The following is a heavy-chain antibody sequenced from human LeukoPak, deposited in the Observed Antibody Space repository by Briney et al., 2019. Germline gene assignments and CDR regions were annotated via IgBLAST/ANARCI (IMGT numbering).Heavy chain of an antibody. CDR2: IKQDGSEK. J-gene: IGHJ4*02. Sequence: GGSLRLSCAASGFTFSSYWMSWVRQAPGKGLEWVANIKQDGSEKCYVDSVKGRFTISRDNAKNSLYLQMNSLRAEDTAVYYCARGQYYYDSSGPFDYWGQGTLVTVSS. CDR1: GFTFSSYW. CDR3: ARGQYYYDSSGPFDY. D-gene: IGHD3-22*01. V-gene: IGHV3-7*01.